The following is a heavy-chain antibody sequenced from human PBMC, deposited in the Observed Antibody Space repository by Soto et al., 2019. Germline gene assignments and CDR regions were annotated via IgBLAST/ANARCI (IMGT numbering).Heavy chain of an antibody. Sequence: QVQLQESGPRLVKPSGTLSLTCAVSGGSMSSNNWWNWVRQPPGKGLEWIGQIFHSGATNYNPSLKSRVIISIDKSKNQFSLQLSSVTAADTAVYDCASLASPMASFDYWGQGTLVTVSS. D-gene: IGHD2-8*01. CDR2: IFHSGAT. CDR1: GGSMSSNNW. V-gene: IGHV4-4*02. CDR3: ASLASPMASFDY. J-gene: IGHJ4*02.